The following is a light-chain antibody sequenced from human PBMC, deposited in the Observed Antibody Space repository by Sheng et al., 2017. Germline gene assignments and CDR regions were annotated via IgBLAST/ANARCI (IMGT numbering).Light chain of an antibody. CDR1: NSDVGGYNY. V-gene: IGLV2-14*01. CDR2: EVT. Sequence: QSALTQPPSASGSPGQSVTISCTGTNSDVGGYNYVSWYQQHPGKAPKLMIYEVTNRPSGVSNRFSGSKSGNTASLTISGLQADDEADYYCSSYTRSGTRVFGTGTNVTVL. CDR3: SSYTRSGTRV. J-gene: IGLJ1*01.